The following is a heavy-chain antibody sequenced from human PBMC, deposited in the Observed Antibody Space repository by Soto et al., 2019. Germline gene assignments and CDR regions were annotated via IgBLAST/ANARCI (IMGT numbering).Heavy chain of an antibody. Sequence: QVQLVQSGAEVKKPGSSVKVSCKASGGTFSSYAISWVRQAPGQGLEWMGGIIPIFGTANYAQKFQGRVTMTXXEXTXXAYMELSSLRSEDTAVYYCARGGTGRYYYYYGMDVWGQGTTVTVSS. D-gene: IGHD1-1*01. V-gene: IGHV1-69*05. CDR2: IIPIFGTA. J-gene: IGHJ6*02. CDR1: GGTFSSYA. CDR3: ARGGTGRYYYYYGMDV.